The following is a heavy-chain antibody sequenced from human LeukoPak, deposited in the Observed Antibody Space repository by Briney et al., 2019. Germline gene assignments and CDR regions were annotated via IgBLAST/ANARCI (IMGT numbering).Heavy chain of an antibody. Sequence: GRSLRLSCAASGFTFDDYAMHWVRQAPGKGLEWVSGISWNSGSIGYADSVKGRFTISRDNAKNSLYLQMNSLRAEDTAVYYCAREGEYGSGRLYYYYGMDVWGQGTTVTVSS. D-gene: IGHD3-10*01. V-gene: IGHV3-9*01. J-gene: IGHJ6*02. CDR2: ISWNSGSI. CDR1: GFTFDDYA. CDR3: AREGEYGSGRLYYYYGMDV.